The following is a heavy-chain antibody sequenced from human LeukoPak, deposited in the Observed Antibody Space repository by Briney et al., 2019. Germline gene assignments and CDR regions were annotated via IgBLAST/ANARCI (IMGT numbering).Heavy chain of an antibody. Sequence: QPGGSLRLSCAASGFTFSSYEMIWVRQAPGKGLEWVSYISGSGGTIYYADSVKGRFTISRDNAKNSLYLQMNSLRAEDTAVYYCARDEYYGSGSYYTAWGFDWYYYYYYMDVWGKGTTVTISS. CDR2: ISGSGGTI. V-gene: IGHV3-48*03. D-gene: IGHD3-10*01. J-gene: IGHJ6*03. CDR1: GFTFSSYE. CDR3: ARDEYYGSGSYYTAWGFDWYYYYYYMDV.